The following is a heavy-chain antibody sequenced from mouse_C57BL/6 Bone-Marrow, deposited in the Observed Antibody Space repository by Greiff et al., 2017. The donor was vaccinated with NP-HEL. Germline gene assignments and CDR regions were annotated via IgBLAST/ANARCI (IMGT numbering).Heavy chain of an antibody. CDR2: INPNNGGT. J-gene: IGHJ4*01. Sequence: VQLQQSGPELVKPGASVKISCKASGYTFTDYYMNWVKQSHGKSLEWIGDINPNNGGTIYNQKFKGKATLTVDKSSSTAYMELRSLTSEDSAVYYCARRHRAQATYMDYWGQGTSVTVSS. D-gene: IGHD3-2*02. V-gene: IGHV1-26*01. CDR1: GYTFTDYY. CDR3: ARRHRAQATYMDY.